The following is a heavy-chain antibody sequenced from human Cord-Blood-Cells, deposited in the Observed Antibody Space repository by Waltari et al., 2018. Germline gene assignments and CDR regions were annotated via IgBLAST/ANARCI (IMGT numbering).Heavy chain of an antibody. CDR3: ARHWSYYDSSGYSGFDY. V-gene: IGHV4-34*01. CDR1: GGSFSGYY. J-gene: IGHJ4*02. D-gene: IGHD3-22*01. Sequence: QVQLQQWGAGLLKPSETLSLTCAVYGGSFSGYYWSWIRQPPGKGLEWIGEINHSGSTNYNPSLHRRVTRSVDTSKNQFSLKLSSVTAADTAVYYCARHWSYYDSSGYSGFDYWGQGTLVTVSS. CDR2: INHSGST.